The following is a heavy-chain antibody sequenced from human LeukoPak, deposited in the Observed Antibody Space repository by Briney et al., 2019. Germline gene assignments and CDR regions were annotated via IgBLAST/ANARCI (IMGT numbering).Heavy chain of an antibody. CDR3: AKDVSNFIGASDA. J-gene: IGHJ3*01. V-gene: IGHV3-23*01. D-gene: IGHD2-8*01. CDR1: GFAFNSEA. CDR2: IDISGDRT. Sequence: GGSLRLSCAASGFAFNSEAMTWFRQTPAKGLEWVSTIDISGDRTNYADSVKGRFTISRDNSKNTLFLQVNSLRVEDTAIYYCAKDVSNFIGASDAWGQGTMVTVSS.